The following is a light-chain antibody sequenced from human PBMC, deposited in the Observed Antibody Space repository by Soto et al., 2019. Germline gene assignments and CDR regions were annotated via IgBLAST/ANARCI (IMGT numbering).Light chain of an antibody. CDR1: SSDVGSYNR. Sequence: QSALTQPPSVCGCPGQSVTSSCTGASSDVGSYNRASWYQQPPGPAPTLMIYEVTTRPSGVPDRFSGSKSGNTASLTISGLQADDVADYSSTENTSSDPYVLGAGTKVTDL. V-gene: IGLV2-18*01. CDR2: EVT. CDR3: TENTSSDPYV. J-gene: IGLJ1*01.